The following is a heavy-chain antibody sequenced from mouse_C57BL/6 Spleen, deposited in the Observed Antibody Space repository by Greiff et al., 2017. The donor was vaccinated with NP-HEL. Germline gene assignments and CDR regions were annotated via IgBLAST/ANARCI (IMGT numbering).Heavy chain of an antibody. CDR1: GYTFTSYW. Sequence: QIQLQQPGAELVRPGSSVKLSCKASGYTFTSYWMHWVKQRPIQGLEWIGNIDPSDSDTHYNQKFKDKATLTVDKSSSTAYMQLSSLTSDDSAVYYCAGSYSSGYAGWFADWGQGTLVTVSA. V-gene: IGHV1-52*01. CDR2: IDPSDSDT. D-gene: IGHD3-2*02. CDR3: AGSYSSGYAGWFAD. J-gene: IGHJ3*01.